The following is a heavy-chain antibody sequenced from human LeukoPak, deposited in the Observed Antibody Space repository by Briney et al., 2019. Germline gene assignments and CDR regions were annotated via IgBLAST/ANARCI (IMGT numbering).Heavy chain of an antibody. CDR1: GYXFIDYS. CDR2: INRNSGAT. Sequence: ASVKVSCKSSGYXFIDYSMHWVRQAPGQGLEWMGWINRNSGATKYAQKFEGRVTMTRDTSVTTAYMELSSLRPDDTAVYFCARDRGVGATLGLMDVWGQGTPVTVSS. V-gene: IGHV1-2*02. J-gene: IGHJ6*02. CDR3: ARDRGVGATLGLMDV. D-gene: IGHD1-26*01.